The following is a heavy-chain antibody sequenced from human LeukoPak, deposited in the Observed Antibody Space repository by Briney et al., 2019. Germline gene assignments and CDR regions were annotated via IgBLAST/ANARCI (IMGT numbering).Heavy chain of an antibody. CDR3: AREGLATMIWGVIPY. Sequence: KTSETLSLTCTVSGGSVSSGSYYWSWIRQPPGKGLEWIGYIYYSGNTNYNPSLKSRVTISVDTSKNQFSLKLSSVTAADTAVYFCAREGLATMIWGVIPYWGQGTLVTVSS. CDR1: GGSVSSGSYY. J-gene: IGHJ4*02. CDR2: IYYSGNT. V-gene: IGHV4-61*01. D-gene: IGHD3-10*01.